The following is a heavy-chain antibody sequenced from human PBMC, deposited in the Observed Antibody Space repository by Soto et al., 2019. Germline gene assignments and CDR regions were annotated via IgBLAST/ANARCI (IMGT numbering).Heavy chain of an antibody. CDR1: GGTFSSYT. V-gene: IGHV1-69*02. Sequence: SVKVSCKASGGTFSSYTISWVRQAPGQGLEWMGRIIPILGIANNAQKFQGRVTINADKSTSTAYMELRSLRSDDTAVYYSRRLWRCSGGSCYSLYYGMDVWGQGTTVTVSS. D-gene: IGHD2-15*01. CDR2: IIPILGIA. CDR3: RRLWRCSGGSCYSLYYGMDV. J-gene: IGHJ6*02.